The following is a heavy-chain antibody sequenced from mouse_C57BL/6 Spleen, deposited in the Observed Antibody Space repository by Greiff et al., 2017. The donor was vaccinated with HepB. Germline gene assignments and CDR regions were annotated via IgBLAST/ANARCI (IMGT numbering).Heavy chain of an antibody. J-gene: IGHJ3*01. CDR1: GYSITSGYY. CDR3: ARGTTVVPSY. CDR2: ISYDGSN. V-gene: IGHV3-6*01. D-gene: IGHD1-1*01. Sequence: EVQLQESGPGLVIPSQSLSLTCSVTGYSITSGYYWNWIRQFPGNKLEWMGYISYDGSNNYNPSLKNRISITRDTSKNQFFLKLNSVTTEDTATYYCARGTTVVPSYWGQGTLVTVSA.